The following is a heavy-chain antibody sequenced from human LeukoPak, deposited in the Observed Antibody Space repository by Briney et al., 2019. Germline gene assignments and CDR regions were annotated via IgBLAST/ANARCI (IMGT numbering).Heavy chain of an antibody. D-gene: IGHD2-21*02. CDR3: SSRRDHWYFDL. Sequence: SETLSLTCAVYGGSFSGYYWSWIRQPPGRGLEWIGTLTYNGDTHYNPSLKSRVTISIDTSKTQFFLNLNSVTAADTAVYYCSSRRDHWYFDLWGRGTPVTVSS. CDR2: LTYNGDT. CDR1: GGSFSGYY. V-gene: IGHV4-34*01. J-gene: IGHJ2*01.